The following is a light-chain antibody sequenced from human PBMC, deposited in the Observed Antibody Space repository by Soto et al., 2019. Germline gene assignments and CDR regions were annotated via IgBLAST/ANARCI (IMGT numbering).Light chain of an antibody. J-gene: IGKJ5*01. V-gene: IGKV1-33*01. CDR3: QQYDDFPT. Sequence: DIPMTQSPSSLSPSVGDRVTITCQASQDINNYLNWYQQRPGEAPKRLIYDASNLETGVPSRFSGSGSGTHFTFTISNLQPEDIATYYCQQYDDFPTFGQGTRLEIK. CDR1: QDINNY. CDR2: DAS.